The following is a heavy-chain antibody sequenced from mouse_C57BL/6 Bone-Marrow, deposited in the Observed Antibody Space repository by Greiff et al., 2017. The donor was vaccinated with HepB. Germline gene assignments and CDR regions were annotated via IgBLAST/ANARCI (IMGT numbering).Heavy chain of an antibody. Sequence: QVQLQQPGAELVMPGASVKLSCKASGYTFTSYWMHWVKQRPGQGLEWIGEIDPSDSYTNYNQKFKGKSTLTVDKSSSTAYMQLSSLTSEDSAVYYCARWYYGSPWYFDDWGTGTTVTVSS. CDR2: IDPSDSYT. D-gene: IGHD1-1*01. CDR3: ARWYYGSPWYFDD. V-gene: IGHV1-69*01. J-gene: IGHJ1*03. CDR1: GYTFTSYW.